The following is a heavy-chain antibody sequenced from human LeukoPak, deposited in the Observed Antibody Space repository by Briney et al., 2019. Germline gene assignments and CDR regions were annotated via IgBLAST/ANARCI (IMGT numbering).Heavy chain of an antibody. CDR2: IYSGGST. CDR1: EFTVSSNY. V-gene: IGHV3-66*01. J-gene: IGHJ3*01. Sequence: GGSLRLPCAASEFTVSSNYMSWVRQAPGKGLEWVSVIYSGGSTYYADSVKGRFTISRDNSKNTLYLQMNSLRAEDTAVYYCAREKDNWGIDAFDFWGQGTMVTVSS. D-gene: IGHD3-16*01. CDR3: AREKDNWGIDAFDF.